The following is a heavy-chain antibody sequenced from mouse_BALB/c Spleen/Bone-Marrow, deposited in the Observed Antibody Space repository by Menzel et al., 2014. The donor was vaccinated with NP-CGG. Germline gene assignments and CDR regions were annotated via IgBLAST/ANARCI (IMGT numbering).Heavy chain of an antibody. J-gene: IGHJ2*01. CDR3: VRSGSSTGFFEY. D-gene: IGHD1-1*01. CDR1: GFTFSSFG. Sequence: EVQAVESGGGLVQPGGSRKLSCAASGFTFSSFGMHWVRQAPEKGLEWVAYISSGSSTIYYGDTVMGGFTISRDNPKNALFLQMTSLRSEGTSTYYCVRSGSSTGFFEYWRQGTTLTVSA. V-gene: IGHV5-17*02. CDR2: ISSGSSTI.